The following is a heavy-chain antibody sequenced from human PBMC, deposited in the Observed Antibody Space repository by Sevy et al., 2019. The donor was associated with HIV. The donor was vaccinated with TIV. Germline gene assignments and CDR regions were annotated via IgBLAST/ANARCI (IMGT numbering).Heavy chain of an antibody. CDR3: ARAPFWALDY. V-gene: IGHV3-7*01. CDR2: IKQDGSEK. Sequence: GGSLRLSCAASGFTLSNYWMSWVRQAPGKGVEWVANIKQDGSEKYYVDSVKGRFTISRDNAKNSLYLQMNSLRAEDTAVYYCARAPFWALDYWGQGTLVTVSS. D-gene: IGHD7-27*01. J-gene: IGHJ4*02. CDR1: GFTLSNYW.